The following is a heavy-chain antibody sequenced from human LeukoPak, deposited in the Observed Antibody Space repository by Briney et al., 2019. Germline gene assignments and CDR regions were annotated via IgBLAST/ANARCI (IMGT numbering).Heavy chain of an antibody. CDR1: GGSISSSSYY. D-gene: IGHD6-13*01. J-gene: IGHJ4*02. V-gene: IGHV4-39*01. CDR2: IYYSGST. CDR3: ARDEYSSSWDPLAY. Sequence: SETLSLTCTVSGGSISSSSYYWGWIRQPPGKGLEWIGSIYYSGSTYYNPSLKSRVTISVDTSKNQFSLKLSSVTAADTAVYYCARDEYSSSWDPLAYWGQGTLVTVSS.